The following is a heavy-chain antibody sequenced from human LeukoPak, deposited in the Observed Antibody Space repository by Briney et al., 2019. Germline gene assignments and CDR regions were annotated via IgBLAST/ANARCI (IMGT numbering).Heavy chain of an antibody. CDR3: AREHDSSGGDAFDI. CDR1: GYTFTGYY. J-gene: IGHJ3*02. CDR2: INPNSGGT. D-gene: IGHD3-22*01. V-gene: IGHV1-2*02. Sequence: GASVKVSCKASGYTFTGYYMHWVRQAPGQGLEWMGWINPNSGGTNYAQKFRGRVTMTRDTSISTAYMELSRLRSDDTAVYYCAREHDSSGGDAFDIWGQGTMVTVSS.